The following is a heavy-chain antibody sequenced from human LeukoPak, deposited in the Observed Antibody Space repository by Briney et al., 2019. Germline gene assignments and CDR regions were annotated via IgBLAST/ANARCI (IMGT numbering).Heavy chain of an antibody. CDR1: GFTFSSYA. CDR2: ISAGGAIT. J-gene: IGHJ4*02. V-gene: IGHV3-23*01. CDR3: GRQQCPDY. Sequence: GGSLRLSCAASGFTFSSYAMSWVRQAPGKGLEWVSAISAGGAITYYADSVKGRFTISRDNSKNTVYLQMNSLRAEDTAVYYCGRQQCPDYWGQGTLVTVSS. D-gene: IGHD6-13*01.